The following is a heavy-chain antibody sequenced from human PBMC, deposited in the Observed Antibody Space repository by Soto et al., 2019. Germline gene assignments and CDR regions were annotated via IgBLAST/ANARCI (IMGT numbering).Heavy chain of an antibody. D-gene: IGHD4-17*01. CDR3: AKTPRGGDYGDWYFVL. Sequence: EVQLLESGGALDQPGGSLRLSCAASEFTFSTSGMTWVRLAPGRGLDYVSAINPSGSRTYYADSVKGRFTISRDNSKNTLYLQMNSPRSEDTAIYYCAKTPRGGDYGDWYFVLWGRGTLVTVSS. CDR1: EFTFSTSG. J-gene: IGHJ2*01. V-gene: IGHV3-23*05. CDR2: INPSGSRT.